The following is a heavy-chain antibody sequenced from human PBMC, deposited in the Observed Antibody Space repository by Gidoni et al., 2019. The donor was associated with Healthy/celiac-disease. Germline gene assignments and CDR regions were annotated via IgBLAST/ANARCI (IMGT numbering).Heavy chain of an antibody. J-gene: IGHJ5*02. CDR2: IYYSGST. V-gene: IGHV4-39*01. D-gene: IGHD2-15*01. Sequence: QLQLQESGPGLVKPSETLSLTCTVSGGSIRSRSYYWGWIRQPPGKGLEWIGSIYYSGSTYYNPSLKSRVTISVDTSKNQFSLKLSSVTAADTAVYYCARHHCSGGSCYSTWFDPWGQGTLVTVSS. CDR1: GGSIRSRSYY. CDR3: ARHHCSGGSCYSTWFDP.